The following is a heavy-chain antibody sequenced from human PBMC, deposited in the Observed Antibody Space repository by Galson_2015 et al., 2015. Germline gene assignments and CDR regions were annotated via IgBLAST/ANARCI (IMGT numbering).Heavy chain of an antibody. Sequence: SLRLSCAASGFTFSSYAMHWVRQAPGKGLEWVAVISYDGSNKYYADSVKGRFTISRDNSKNTLYLQMNSLRAEDTAAYYCARDRKAAAGPYNRIDPWGQGTLITVSS. CDR3: ARDRKAAAGPYNRIDP. CDR1: GFTFSSYA. D-gene: IGHD6-13*01. CDR2: ISYDGSNK. V-gene: IGHV3-30-3*01. J-gene: IGHJ5*02.